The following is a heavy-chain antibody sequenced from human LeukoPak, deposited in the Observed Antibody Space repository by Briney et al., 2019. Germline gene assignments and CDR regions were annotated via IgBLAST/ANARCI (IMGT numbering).Heavy chain of an antibody. CDR3: ARVDPLGVRFLDWFADYYYGMDV. D-gene: IGHD3-3*01. CDR2: ISAYNGNT. J-gene: IGHJ6*02. Sequence: ASVTVSCKASGYTFTSYGISWVRQAPGQGLEWMGWISAYNGNTNYAQKLQGRVTMTTDTSTSTAYMELRSLRSDDTAVYYCARVDPLGVRFLDWFADYYYGMDVWGQGTTVTVSS. V-gene: IGHV1-18*01. CDR1: GYTFTSYG.